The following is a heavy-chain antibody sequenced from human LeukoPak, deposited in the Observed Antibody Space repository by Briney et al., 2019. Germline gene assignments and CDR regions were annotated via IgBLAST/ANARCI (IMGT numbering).Heavy chain of an antibody. J-gene: IGHJ6*03. CDR1: GGSFSGYY. V-gene: IGHV4-34*01. CDR3: AAGCSSTSRYWYYYTDV. Sequence: KASETLSLTCAVYGGSFSGYYWNWIRQPPGKGLEWIGEINQSGSTNCNPSLKSRVTISVDTSKKQFSLKLSPGTAAATAVYYCAAGCSSTSRYWYYYTDVWGKGTTVTVSS. CDR2: INQSGST. D-gene: IGHD2-2*01.